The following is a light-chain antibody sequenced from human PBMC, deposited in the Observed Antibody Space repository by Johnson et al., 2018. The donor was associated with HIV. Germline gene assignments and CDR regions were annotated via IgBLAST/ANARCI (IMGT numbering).Light chain of an antibody. CDR2: DNN. CDR3: GTWDSSLRGGF. J-gene: IGLJ1*01. V-gene: IGLV1-51*01. Sequence: QSVLTQSPSVSAAPGQKVTISCSGSSSNIGNNYVSWYQQVPGTAPKLLIFDNNKRPSGIPDRFSGSHSGTSATLGIPGLPTGDAVDYYCGTWDSSLRGGFFGTGTKVTVL. CDR1: SSNIGNNY.